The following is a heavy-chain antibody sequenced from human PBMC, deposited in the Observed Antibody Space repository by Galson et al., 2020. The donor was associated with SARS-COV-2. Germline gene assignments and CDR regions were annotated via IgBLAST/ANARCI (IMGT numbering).Heavy chain of an antibody. J-gene: IGHJ4*02. D-gene: IGHD6-13*01. V-gene: IGHV4-38-2*01. CDR2: IYHSGST. CDR1: GYSISSGYY. CDR3: ASGYSSSWYIY. Sequence: ETLSLTCAVSGYSISSGYYWGWIRQPPGKGLEWIGSIYHSGSTYYNPSLKSRVTISVDTSKNQFSLKLSSVTAADTAVYYCASGYSSSWYIYWGQGTLVTVSS.